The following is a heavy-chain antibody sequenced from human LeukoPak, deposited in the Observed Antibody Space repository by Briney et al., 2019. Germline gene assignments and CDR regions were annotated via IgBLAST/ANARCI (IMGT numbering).Heavy chain of an antibody. CDR3: ARELHPPSPYYYGSGSHNWFDP. J-gene: IGHJ5*02. CDR2: IIPIFGTA. Sequence: SVKVSCKASGYTFTSYDINWVRQAPGQGLEWMGGIIPIFGTANYAQKFQGRVTITADESTSTAYMELSSLRSEDTAVYYCARELHPPSPYYYGSGSHNWFDPWGQGTLVTVSS. D-gene: IGHD3-10*01. V-gene: IGHV1-69*13. CDR1: GYTFTSYD.